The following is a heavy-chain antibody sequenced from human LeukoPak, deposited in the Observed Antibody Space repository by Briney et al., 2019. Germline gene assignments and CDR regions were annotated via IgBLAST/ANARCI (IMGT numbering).Heavy chain of an antibody. CDR2: ISSSSSYI. V-gene: IGHV3-21*01. Sequence: GGSLRLSCAASGFTFSSYSMNWVRQAPGKGLEWVSSISSSSSYIYYADSVKGRFTISRDNAKNSLYLQMNSLRAEDTAVYYCARGWGTGYQLLPPYYYYYYMDVWGKGTTVTVSS. J-gene: IGHJ6*03. CDR3: ARGWGTGYQLLPPYYYYYYMDV. CDR1: GFTFSSYS. D-gene: IGHD2-2*01.